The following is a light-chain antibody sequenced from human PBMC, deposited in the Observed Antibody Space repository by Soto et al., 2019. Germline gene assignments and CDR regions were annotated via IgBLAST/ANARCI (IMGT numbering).Light chain of an antibody. J-gene: IGKJ5*01. V-gene: IGKV3-15*01. CDR2: GAS. Sequence: EIVMTQSPATLSVSPGERATLSCRASQSVSSNLAWYQQTPGQAPRLLIYGASTRATGIPARFSGSGSGTEFTLTISRLQSEDFAVYYCQKYNNWPPITFGQGTRLEIK. CDR1: QSVSSN. CDR3: QKYNNWPPIT.